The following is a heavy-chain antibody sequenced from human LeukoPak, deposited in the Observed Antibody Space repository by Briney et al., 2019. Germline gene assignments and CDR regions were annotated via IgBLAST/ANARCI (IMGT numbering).Heavy chain of an antibody. D-gene: IGHD6-19*01. J-gene: IGHJ4*02. Sequence: SETLSLTCTVSGGSISSYFWSWIRQPPGKGLEWIGYIYYSGSTNYNPSLRSRVTMSVDTSKNQFSLKLSSVTAADTAVYYCARIDRAVAGTIDYWGQGTLVTVSS. CDR3: ARIDRAVAGTIDY. CDR2: IYYSGST. V-gene: IGHV4-59*08. CDR1: GGSISSYF.